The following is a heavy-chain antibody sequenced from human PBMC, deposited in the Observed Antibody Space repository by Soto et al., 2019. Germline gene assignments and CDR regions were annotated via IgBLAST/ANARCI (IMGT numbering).Heavy chain of an antibody. J-gene: IGHJ5*02. V-gene: IGHV1-46*01. CDR2: INPSGGST. CDR1: GYIFTNYY. CDR3: AREGSSWYLRWFDP. Sequence: ASVKVSCKASGYIFTNYYIHWVRQAPGQGLEWMGIINPSGGSTSYAQKFQGRVTMTRDKSTSTAYMELSSLRSEDTAVYYCAREGSSWYLRWFDPWGQGTLVTVSS. D-gene: IGHD6-13*01.